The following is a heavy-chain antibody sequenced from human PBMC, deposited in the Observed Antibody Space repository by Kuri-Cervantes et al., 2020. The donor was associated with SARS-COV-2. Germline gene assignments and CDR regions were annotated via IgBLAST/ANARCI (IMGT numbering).Heavy chain of an antibody. V-gene: IGHV3-11*01. D-gene: IGHD1-26*01. Sequence: GESLKISCAASGFAFGDYYMSWIRQAPGKGLGCVSYVSHSGTIIYQADSVKGRFTISRDNAKNSLYLQMNSLRGEDTAVYYCARDGTAGGSYNWFDPWGQGTLVTVSS. J-gene: IGHJ5*02. CDR1: GFAFGDYY. CDR2: VSHSGTII. CDR3: ARDGTAGGSYNWFDP.